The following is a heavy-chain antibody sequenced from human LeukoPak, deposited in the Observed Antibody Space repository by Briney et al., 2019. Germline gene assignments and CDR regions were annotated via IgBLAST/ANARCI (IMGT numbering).Heavy chain of an antibody. CDR1: RFTLSDYY. CDR2: ISGSGYST. D-gene: IGHD6-13*01. Sequence: GGSLRLSCAPSRFTLSDYYISWLRQAPGREVEWVSAISGSGYSTYYADSVKGRFTISRDNSKNPLYLQMNSLRGEDTAVYYCAKGLAAAGVDYWGQGTLVTVSS. V-gene: IGHV3-23*01. CDR3: AKGLAAAGVDY. J-gene: IGHJ4*02.